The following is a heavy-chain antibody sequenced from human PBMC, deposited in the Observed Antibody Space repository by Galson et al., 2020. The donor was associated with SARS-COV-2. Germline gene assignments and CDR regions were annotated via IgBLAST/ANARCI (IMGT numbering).Heavy chain of an antibody. CDR3: ARCIAARPSALDY. J-gene: IGHJ4*02. CDR2: ISGSGGST. CDR1: GFTFSSYA. V-gene: IGHV3-23*01. D-gene: IGHD6-6*01. Sequence: GESLKISCAASGFTFSSYAMSWVRQAPGKGLEWVSAISGSGGSTYYADSVKGRFTISRDNSKNTLYLQMNSLRAEDTAVYYCARCIAARPSALDYWGQGTLVTVSS.